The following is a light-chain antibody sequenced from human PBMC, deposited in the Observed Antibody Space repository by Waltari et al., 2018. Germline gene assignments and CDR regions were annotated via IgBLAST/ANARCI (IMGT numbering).Light chain of an antibody. Sequence: EIVMTQSPATLSVSPGERATLSCRASQSVSSNLARYQQKPGQAPRLLIYGASTRATGIPARFSGSGSGTEFTLTISSMQSEDFAVYYCQQYNNWPPYTFGQGTKLEIK. CDR1: QSVSSN. V-gene: IGKV3-15*01. J-gene: IGKJ2*01. CDR2: GAS. CDR3: QQYNNWPPYT.